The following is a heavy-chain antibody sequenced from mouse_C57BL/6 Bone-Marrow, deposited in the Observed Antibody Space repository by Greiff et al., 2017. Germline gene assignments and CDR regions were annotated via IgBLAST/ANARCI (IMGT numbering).Heavy chain of an antibody. CDR2: INPNNGGT. J-gene: IGHJ4*01. V-gene: IGHV1-26*01. Sequence: EVQLQQSGPELVKPGASVKISCKASGYTFTDYYMNWVKQSRGKSLEWIGDINPNNGGTSYNQKFKGKATLTVDKSSSTAYMELRSLTSEDSAVYYCARRVNAMDYWGQGTSVTVSS. CDR1: GYTFTDYY. CDR3: ARRVNAMDY.